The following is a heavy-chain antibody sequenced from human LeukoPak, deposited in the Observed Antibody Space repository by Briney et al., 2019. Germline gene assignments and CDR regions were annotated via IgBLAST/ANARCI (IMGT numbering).Heavy chain of an antibody. J-gene: IGHJ4*02. V-gene: IGHV3-33*06. CDR2: IWYDGSNT. Sequence: GGSLRLSCAASGFTFSNYGMHWVRQAPGKGLEWVAIIWYDGSNTYYADSVKGRFTISRDNSKNTLYLQMNSLRAEDTALYYCAKSGNTAMVPRYWGQGTLVTVCS. D-gene: IGHD5-18*01. CDR1: GFTFSNYG. CDR3: AKSGNTAMVPRY.